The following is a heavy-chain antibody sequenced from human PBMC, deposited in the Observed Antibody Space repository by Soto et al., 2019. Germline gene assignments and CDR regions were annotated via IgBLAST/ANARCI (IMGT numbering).Heavy chain of an antibody. J-gene: IGHJ3*02. CDR3: ARGDSSGEDAFDI. V-gene: IGHV3-21*01. Sequence: EVQLVESGGGLVKPGGSLRLSCAASGFTFSSYSMNWVRQAPGKGLEWVSSISSSSSYIYYADSVKGRFTISRDNAKNSLYLQMNSLRAEDTAVYYCARGDSSGEDAFDIWGQGTMVTVSS. CDR1: GFTFSSYS. D-gene: IGHD3-22*01. CDR2: ISSSSSYI.